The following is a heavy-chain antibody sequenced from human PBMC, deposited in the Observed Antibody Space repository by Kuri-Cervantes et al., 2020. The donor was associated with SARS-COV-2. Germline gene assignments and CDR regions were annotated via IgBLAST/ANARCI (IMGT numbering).Heavy chain of an antibody. D-gene: IGHD5-12*01. CDR1: GYTFTGYY. Sequence: ASVKVSCKASGYTFTGYYMHWVRQAPGQGLEWMGWISPNSGGTNYAQKFQGRVTMTRDTSISTAYMELSRLRSDDTAVYYCARSAGRGYSGYDLRLFRLDYWGQGTLVTVSS. V-gene: IGHV1-2*02. CDR2: ISPNSGGT. CDR3: ARSAGRGYSGYDLRLFRLDY. J-gene: IGHJ4*02.